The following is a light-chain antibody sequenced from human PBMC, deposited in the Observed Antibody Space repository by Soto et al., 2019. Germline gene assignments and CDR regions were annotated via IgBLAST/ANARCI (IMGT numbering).Light chain of an antibody. CDR1: SSDVGGYNF. Sequence: QSVLTQPASVSGSPGQSIAISCTGTSSDVGGYNFVSWYQQHPGKAPKLVIYDVNYRPSGVSDRFSGSKSGNTASLTISGLQAEDEADYYCSSCTSSNTLVFGTGTKVTVL. J-gene: IGLJ1*01. V-gene: IGLV2-14*03. CDR2: DVN. CDR3: SSCTSSNTLV.